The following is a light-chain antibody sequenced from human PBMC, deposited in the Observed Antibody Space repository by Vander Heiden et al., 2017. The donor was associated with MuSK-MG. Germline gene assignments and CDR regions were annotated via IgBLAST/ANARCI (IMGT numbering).Light chain of an antibody. CDR2: NND. CDR3: ATWDDSLWV. J-gene: IGLJ3*02. CDR1: SSKIGSSY. V-gene: IGLV1-44*01. Sequence: QSVLTQPPSASGPPGRRVPISCSGSSSKIGSSYVNWYQQCPGTAHQLLIHNNDQRPAGGPDRFSGSKSGTSASLAISGLQSEDEADYYCATWDDSLWVFGGGTKLTVL.